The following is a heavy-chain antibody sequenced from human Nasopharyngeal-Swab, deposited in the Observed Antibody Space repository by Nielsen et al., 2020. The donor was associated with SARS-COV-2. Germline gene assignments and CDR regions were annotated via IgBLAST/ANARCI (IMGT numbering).Heavy chain of an antibody. J-gene: IGHJ4*02. CDR3: ARGSSRGMFDY. CDR1: GFTFSRSA. D-gene: IGHD6-13*01. V-gene: IGHV3-23*01. CDR2: IGVSGTMT. Sequence: GASLKISCAASGFTFSRSALTWVRQAPGKGLEWVSAIGVSGTMTYYADFVRGRFTISRDNSKNTLYLQMNSLRAEDTAVYYCARGSSRGMFDYWGQGTLVTVSS.